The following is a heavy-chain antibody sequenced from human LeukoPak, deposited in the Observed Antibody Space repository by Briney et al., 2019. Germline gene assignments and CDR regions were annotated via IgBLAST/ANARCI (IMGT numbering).Heavy chain of an antibody. V-gene: IGHV4-34*01. D-gene: IGHD3-16*01. Sequence: SETLSLTCAVYGGSFSGYYWTWIRQPPGRGLDWIGEINHSGSTDYNPSLKSRVTISVDTSKNQFSLKLSSVTAADTAVYYCARGGAVEEKSSYWYFDLWGRGTLVTVSS. CDR2: INHSGST. CDR1: GGSFSGYY. J-gene: IGHJ2*01. CDR3: ARGGAVEEKSSYWYFDL.